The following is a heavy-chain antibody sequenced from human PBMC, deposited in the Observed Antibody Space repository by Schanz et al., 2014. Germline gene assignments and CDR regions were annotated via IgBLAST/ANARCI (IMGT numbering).Heavy chain of an antibody. CDR3: AGATLLETLDS. V-gene: IGHV1-2*06. CDR2: RFT. Sequence: QVLLVQSGAEVKKPGASVKVSCRASGYTFRSYGINWVRQAPGQGLEWLGRFTHISQKFQGRVTMTRDTSITTGYLELSRLRSDDAAVYYCAGATLLETLDSWGQGTLVTVSS. D-gene: IGHD2-15*01. CDR1: GYTFRSYG. J-gene: IGHJ4*02.